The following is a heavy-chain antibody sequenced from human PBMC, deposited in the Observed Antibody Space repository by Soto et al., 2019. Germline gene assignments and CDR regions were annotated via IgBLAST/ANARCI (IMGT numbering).Heavy chain of an antibody. V-gene: IGHV1-3*01. CDR2: INAGNGNT. J-gene: IGHJ4*02. D-gene: IGHD6-19*01. Sequence: ASVKVSCKASGYTFTSYGVHWVRQAPGQRLEWMGWINAGNGNTRYSQKFQGRVTINRDTSASTAYMELSRLRSEDTAVYYCARDGAVAGNSNFDYWGQGTRVTVSS. CDR1: GYTFTSYG. CDR3: ARDGAVAGNSNFDY.